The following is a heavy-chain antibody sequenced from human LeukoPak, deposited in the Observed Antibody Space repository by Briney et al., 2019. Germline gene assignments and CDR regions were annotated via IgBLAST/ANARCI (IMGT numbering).Heavy chain of an antibody. CDR1: GFTFRDYA. J-gene: IGHJ4*02. D-gene: IGHD5-24*01. CDR2: ISYDGRHK. CDR3: ARDEYDGYNLGPSDY. Sequence: GRSLRLSCAASGFTFRDYAMHWVRKAPGKGLEWVAVISYDGRHKNYADSVKGRFTISRDDSENTLYLQMNSLRIEDTAIYYCARDEYDGYNLGPSDYWGQGTLVTVSS. V-gene: IGHV3-30*04.